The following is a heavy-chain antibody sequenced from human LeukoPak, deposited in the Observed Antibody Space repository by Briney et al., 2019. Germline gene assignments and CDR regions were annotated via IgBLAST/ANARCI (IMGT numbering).Heavy chain of an antibody. V-gene: IGHV1-18*01. CDR2: ISAYNGNT. CDR3: ARGSDENYWGYCSSTSCYYFDY. D-gene: IGHD2-2*01. CDR1: GYTFTSYG. Sequence: ASVKVSCKASGYTFTSYGISWVRQAPGQGLEWMGWISAYNGNTNYAQKLQGRVTMTTDTPTSTAYMELRSLRSDDTAVYSCARGSDENYWGYCSSTSCYYFDYWGQGTLVTVSS. J-gene: IGHJ4*02.